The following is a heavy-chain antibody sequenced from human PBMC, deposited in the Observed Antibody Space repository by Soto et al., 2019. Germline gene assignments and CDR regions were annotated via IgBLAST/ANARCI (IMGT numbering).Heavy chain of an antibody. CDR2: ILPIFATA. Sequence: QVQLVQSGGELKKPGSSVKVSCKASGGTFNNYVVNWVRQAPGQGLEWMGGILPIFATANYAQKFQGRVKITADKSTSKEYMELTSLRSEDTAVYYCAGRCDSTTCLGHFDYWGQGTLVTVAS. J-gene: IGHJ4*02. CDR1: GGTFNNYV. D-gene: IGHD2-2*01. V-gene: IGHV1-69*06. CDR3: AGRCDSTTCLGHFDY.